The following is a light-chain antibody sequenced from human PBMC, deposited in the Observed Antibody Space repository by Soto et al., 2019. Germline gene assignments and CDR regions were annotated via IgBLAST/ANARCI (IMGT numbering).Light chain of an antibody. Sequence: SALTQPASVSGSPGQSLTISCTGTTTDVGSYNLVSWYQHHPGKAPKLIIYEGTKRPSGVSYRFSGSKSGTSASLTISGLQAEDEADYFCCSYAGSATYVFGTGTKLTVL. V-gene: IGLV2-23*01. CDR1: TTDVGSYNL. CDR2: EGT. CDR3: CSYAGSATYV. J-gene: IGLJ1*01.